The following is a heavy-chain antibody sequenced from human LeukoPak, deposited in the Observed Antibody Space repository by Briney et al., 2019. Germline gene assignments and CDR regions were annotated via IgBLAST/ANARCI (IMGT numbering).Heavy chain of an antibody. CDR2: IKQDGSEK. CDR1: GFTFSNYW. CDR3: ARGGY. V-gene: IGHV3-7*01. Sequence: GGSLRLSCAASGFTFSNYWMHWVRQAPGKGLEWVASIKQDGSEKYYVDSVKGRFTISRDNAKNSLYLQMNSLRAEDTAVYYCARGGYWGQGTLVTVSS. J-gene: IGHJ4*02.